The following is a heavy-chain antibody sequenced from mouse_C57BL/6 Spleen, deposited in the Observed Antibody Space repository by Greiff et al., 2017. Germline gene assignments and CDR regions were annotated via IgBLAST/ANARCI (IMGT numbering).Heavy chain of an antibody. J-gene: IGHJ1*03. V-gene: IGHV6-3*01. CDR3: TGPLYSSTGYFDV. Sequence: EVKLEESGGGLVQPGGSMKLSCVASGFTFSNYWMNWVRQSPEKGLEWVAQIRLKSDNYATHYAESVKGRFTISRDDSKSSVYLQMNNLRAEDTGIYYCTGPLYSSTGYFDVWGTGTTVTVSS. CDR1: GFTFSNYW. CDR2: IRLKSDNYAT. D-gene: IGHD1-1*01.